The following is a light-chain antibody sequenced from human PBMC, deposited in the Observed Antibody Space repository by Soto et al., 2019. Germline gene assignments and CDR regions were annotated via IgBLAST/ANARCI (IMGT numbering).Light chain of an antibody. CDR3: SSYTTSSTYV. J-gene: IGLJ1*01. Sequence: QSVLTHPASGTGVAGQSITISCTGSSSDIGAYNFATWYQQHPDKAPKLMVFDVTNRPSGVSDRFSGSKSGNTASLTISGLQAEDEAEYYCSSYTTSSTYVFGTGTKVTVL. CDR2: DVT. V-gene: IGLV2-14*01. CDR1: SSDIGAYNF.